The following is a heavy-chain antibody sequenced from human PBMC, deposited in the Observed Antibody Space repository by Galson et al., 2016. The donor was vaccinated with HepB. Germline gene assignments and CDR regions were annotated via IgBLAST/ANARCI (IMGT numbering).Heavy chain of an antibody. V-gene: IGHV4-61*02. CDR3: AVSTANSPMWGYYFDF. Sequence: TLSLTCTVPGGSINSDTHYWSWVRQPAGKGLEWIGRLHTTDGTTYNPSLEGRLTVSLDTSKNLFSLRLSSVTAADTAVYYCAVSTANSPMWGYYFDFWGQGMLVTVSS. CDR2: LHTTDGT. J-gene: IGHJ4*02. D-gene: IGHD3-3*01. CDR1: GGSINSDTHY.